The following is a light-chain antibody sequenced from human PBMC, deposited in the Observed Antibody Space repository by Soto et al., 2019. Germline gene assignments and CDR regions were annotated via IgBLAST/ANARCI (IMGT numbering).Light chain of an antibody. J-gene: IGKJ3*01. CDR1: ESLRNSVGSPY. CDR3: MQGRHRPFT. CDR2: MVS. V-gene: IGKV2-30*01. Sequence: LVMTQSPLSLPVTLGQPASISCRSNESLRNSVGSPYLNWFQQRPGQSPRRLIYMVSNRDSGVPDRFSVSRSGTDFTLKISRVEAEDIGVYYCMQGRHRPFTFGPGTKVD.